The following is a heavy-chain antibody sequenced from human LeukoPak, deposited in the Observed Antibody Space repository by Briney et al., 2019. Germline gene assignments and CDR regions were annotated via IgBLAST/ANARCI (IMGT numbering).Heavy chain of an antibody. CDR3: ARQLIRSGGVVY. CDR2: MNPNSGNT. Sequence: GASVKVSCKASGYTFTSYDINWVRQATGQGLEWMGWMNPNSGNTGYAQKFQGRVTMTRNTSISTAYMGLSSLRSEDTAVYYCARQLIRSGGVVYWGQGTLVTVSS. D-gene: IGHD2-15*01. CDR1: GYTFTSYD. V-gene: IGHV1-8*01. J-gene: IGHJ4*02.